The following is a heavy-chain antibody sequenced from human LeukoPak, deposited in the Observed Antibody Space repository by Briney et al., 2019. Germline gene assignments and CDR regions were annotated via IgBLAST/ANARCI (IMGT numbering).Heavy chain of an antibody. CDR2: ITPDSGGT. Sequence: ASVKVSCKASGYTFSGFYMQWVRHAPGQGLEWMGWITPDSGGTDYAEKFQGRVTMTRDTSISTVYMELTSLRSDDTAVYYCARGYRTGDMTIFAYWGQGTLVTVSS. V-gene: IGHV1-2*02. CDR3: ARGYRTGDMTIFAY. CDR1: GYTFSGFY. D-gene: IGHD3-3*01. J-gene: IGHJ4*02.